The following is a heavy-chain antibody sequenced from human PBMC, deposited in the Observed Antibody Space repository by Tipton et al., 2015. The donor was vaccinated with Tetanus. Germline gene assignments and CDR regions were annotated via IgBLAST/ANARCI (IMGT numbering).Heavy chain of an antibody. CDR2: ISYSGTT. D-gene: IGHD6-13*01. V-gene: IGHV4-39*01. Sequence: GLVKPSESLSLICSVSGGSISSNTYSWDWIRQPPGEGLEWVGSISYSGTTDYNPSLKSRVTISVDTSKNQFSLKLSSVTAADTAVYYCARHSSSWDYFYYYGMDVWGQGTTVTVSS. CDR1: GGSISSNTYS. J-gene: IGHJ6*02. CDR3: ARHSSSWDYFYYYGMDV.